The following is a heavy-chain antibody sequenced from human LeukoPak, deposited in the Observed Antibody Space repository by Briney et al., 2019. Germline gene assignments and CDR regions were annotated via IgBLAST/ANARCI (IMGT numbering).Heavy chain of an antibody. CDR2: ISNDGSNK. V-gene: IGHV3-30-3*01. Sequence: PGRSLRLSCAASGFTFSSYAMHWVRQAPGKGLEWVAVISNDGSNKYYADSVKGRFTISRDNSKNTLYLQMNSLRAEDTAVYYCTRAASDCSSTSCFTRYFQHWGQGTLVTVSS. D-gene: IGHD2-2*01. CDR3: TRAASDCSSTSCFTRYFQH. J-gene: IGHJ1*01. CDR1: GFTFSSYA.